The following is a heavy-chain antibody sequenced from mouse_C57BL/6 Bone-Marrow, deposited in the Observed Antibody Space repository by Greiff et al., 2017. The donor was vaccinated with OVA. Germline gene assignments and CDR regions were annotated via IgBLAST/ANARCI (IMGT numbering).Heavy chain of an antibody. CDR3: ARSGDRYYFDY. D-gene: IGHD2-14*01. CDR1: GYSFTGYY. Sequence: VHVKQSGPELVKPGASVKISCKASGYSFTGYYMNWVKQSPEKSLEWIGEINPSTGGTTYNQKFKAKATLTVDKSSSTAYMQLKSLTSEDSAVYYCARSGDRYYFDYWGQGTTLTVSS. J-gene: IGHJ2*01. CDR2: INPSTGGT. V-gene: IGHV1-42*01.